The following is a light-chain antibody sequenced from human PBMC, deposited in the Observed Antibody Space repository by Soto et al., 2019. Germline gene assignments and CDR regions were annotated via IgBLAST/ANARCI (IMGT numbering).Light chain of an antibody. CDR2: KAS. CDR3: QQYNTYPLT. CDR1: QSISTW. J-gene: IGKJ4*01. Sequence: DIQMTQSPSTLSASVGDRVTITCRASQSISTWLAWYQQKPGKAPKLLIYKASSLESGVSSRFSGSGSGTEFTLTISCLQPDDFATYYCQQYNTYPLTFGGGTTVEIK. V-gene: IGKV1-5*03.